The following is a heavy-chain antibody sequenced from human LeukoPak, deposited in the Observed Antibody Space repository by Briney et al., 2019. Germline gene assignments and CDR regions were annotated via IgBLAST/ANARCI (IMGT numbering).Heavy chain of an antibody. J-gene: IGHJ4*02. CDR2: IYYSGST. D-gene: IGHD2-2*03. CDR1: GGSISSSSYY. Sequence: SETLSLTCTVSGGSISSSSYYWGWIRQPPGKGLEWIGSIYYSGSTYYNPSLKSRVTISVDTSKNQFSLKLSSVTAADTAVYYCARRVYGSSFDYWGQGTLVTVSS. V-gene: IGHV4-39*07. CDR3: ARRVYGSSFDY.